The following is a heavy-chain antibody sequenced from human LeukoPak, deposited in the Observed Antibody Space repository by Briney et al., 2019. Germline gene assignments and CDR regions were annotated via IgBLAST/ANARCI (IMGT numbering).Heavy chain of an antibody. D-gene: IGHD3-22*01. Sequence: SETLSLTCTVSGGSISSYYWSWIRQPPGKGLEWIGCIYYSGSTNYNPSLKSRVTISVDTSKNQFSLKLSSVTAADTAVYYCARGDFSSGLDAFDIWGQGTMVTVSS. CDR1: GGSISSYY. V-gene: IGHV4-59*01. CDR2: IYYSGST. J-gene: IGHJ3*02. CDR3: ARGDFSSGLDAFDI.